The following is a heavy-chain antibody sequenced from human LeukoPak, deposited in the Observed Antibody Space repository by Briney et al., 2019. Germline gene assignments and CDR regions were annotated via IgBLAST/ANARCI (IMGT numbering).Heavy chain of an antibody. CDR3: ARGLPPVMKYYFDY. CDR2: MWYGGSNK. J-gene: IGHJ4*02. Sequence: GGSLRLSCAASGFTFSSYGMHWVRQAPGKGLEWVAVMWYGGSNKYYADSVKGRFTISRDDSKNTLYLQMNSLRAEDTAMYYCARGLPPVMKYYFDYWGQGTLVTVSS. V-gene: IGHV3-33*08. CDR1: GFTFSSYG. D-gene: IGHD4-11*01.